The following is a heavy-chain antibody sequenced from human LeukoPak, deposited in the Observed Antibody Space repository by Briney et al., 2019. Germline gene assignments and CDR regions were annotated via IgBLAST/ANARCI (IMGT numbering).Heavy chain of an antibody. CDR3: ARKPGDCSSTSCGFDP. CDR2: INPNGDYI. J-gene: IGHJ5*02. D-gene: IGHD2-2*01. V-gene: IGHV3-21*04. CDR1: GFIFSSYN. Sequence: GGSLRLSCAASGFIFSSYNMNWVRQAPGKGLEWVSSINPNGDYIYYADSVKGRFTISRDNAKNSLYLQMNSLRAEDTAVYYCARKPGDCSSTSCGFDPWGQGTLVTVSS.